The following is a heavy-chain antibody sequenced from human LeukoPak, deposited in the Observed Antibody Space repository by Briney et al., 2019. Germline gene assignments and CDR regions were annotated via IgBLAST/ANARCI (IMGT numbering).Heavy chain of an antibody. V-gene: IGHV4-38-2*01. CDR2: NHHRGSI. CDR1: DSSITSDYY. Sequence: SETLSLTCAGSDSSITSDYYWAWIRQTPGKGLEWIGSNHHRGSIYYNPSLKSRVTVSLDASNNQFSLRLSSVTAADTALYYCTRHSRVIVGTTCAFDIWGQGTRVTVSS. J-gene: IGHJ3*02. CDR3: TRHSRVIVGTTCAFDI. D-gene: IGHD1-26*01.